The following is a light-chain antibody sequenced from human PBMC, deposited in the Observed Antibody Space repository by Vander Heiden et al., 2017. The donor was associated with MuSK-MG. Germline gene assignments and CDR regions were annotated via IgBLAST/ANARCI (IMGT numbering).Light chain of an antibody. CDR2: QSS. CDR1: QGIDTY. Sequence: DIQMTQSPSSLSASVGDRVIITCRASQGIDTYLNWYQQKPGKAPKVLNHQSSNLHSGVTSMLRSSGSGTYFTLTIRSLQPLELATYSCQQSQRIPGTFGQGTKVEIK. J-gene: IGKJ1*01. CDR3: QQSQRIPGT. V-gene: IGKV1-39*01.